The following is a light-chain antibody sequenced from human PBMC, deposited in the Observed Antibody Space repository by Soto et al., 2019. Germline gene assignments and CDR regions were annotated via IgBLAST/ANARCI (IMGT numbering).Light chain of an antibody. CDR2: GAS. Sequence: EIIMTQSPATLSVSPGEGATLSCRASQGIGDTLAWYQHKPGQTPRLLIYGASIRATGIPDRFSGSGSGADFTLTISRLEAEDLAVYYCQQYVSVPLTFGGGTKVDIK. V-gene: IGKV3-20*01. CDR1: QGIGDT. CDR3: QQYVSVPLT. J-gene: IGKJ4*01.